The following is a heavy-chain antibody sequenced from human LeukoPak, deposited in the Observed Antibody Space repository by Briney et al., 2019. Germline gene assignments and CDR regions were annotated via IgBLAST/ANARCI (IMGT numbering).Heavy chain of an antibody. Sequence: ASVKVSCKASGYTFTCHYMYWVRQAPGQGLAWMGWINPNSGDTNYAQKFQGRVTMTRDTSISTAYMDLSGMNSDDTAVYYCARRLTTSQDLDYWGEGTLVTVS. CDR1: GYTFTCHY. CDR2: INPNSGDT. J-gene: IGHJ4*02. CDR3: ARRLTTSQDLDY. D-gene: IGHD2-2*01. V-gene: IGHV1-2*02.